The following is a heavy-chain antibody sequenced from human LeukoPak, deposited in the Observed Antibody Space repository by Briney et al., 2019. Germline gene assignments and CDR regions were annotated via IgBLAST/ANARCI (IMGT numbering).Heavy chain of an antibody. V-gene: IGHV3-23*01. CDR3: AKDRAYYYDSSGYYFDY. J-gene: IGHJ4*02. CDR1: GFTFSSYA. D-gene: IGHD3-22*01. CDR2: ISGSGGST. Sequence: GGSLRLSCAASGFTFSSYAMSWVRQAPGKGLEWVSAISGSGGSTYYADSVKGRFTISRDNSKNTLYLQMNSLRAEDTAVYYCAKDRAYYYDSSGYYFDYWGQGTLVTVSS.